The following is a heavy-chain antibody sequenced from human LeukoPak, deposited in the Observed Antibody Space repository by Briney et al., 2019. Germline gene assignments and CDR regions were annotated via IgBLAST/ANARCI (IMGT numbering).Heavy chain of an antibody. CDR3: ARATSGSGSAYFDY. Sequence: WASVKVSCKASGYTFTSYDSNWVRQATGQGLEWMGWMNPNSGNTGYAQKIQGRVTMTRDTSISTAYMELSSLRSEDTAVYYCARATSGSGSAYFDYWGQGTLVTVSS. CDR2: MNPNSGNT. J-gene: IGHJ4*02. V-gene: IGHV1-8*01. CDR1: GYTFTSYD. D-gene: IGHD3-10*01.